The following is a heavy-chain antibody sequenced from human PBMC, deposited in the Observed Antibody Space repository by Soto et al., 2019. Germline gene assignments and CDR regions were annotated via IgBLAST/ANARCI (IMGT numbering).Heavy chain of an antibody. V-gene: IGHV3-9*01. J-gene: IGHJ4*02. CDR1: GFTFDDYA. CDR2: ISWNSGSI. Sequence: GGSLRLSCAASGFTFDDYAMRWVRQAPGKGLEWVSGISWNSGSIGYADSVKGRFTISSDNAKNSLYLQMNILRAEDTALYYCAKETPTRVATIRGPFDYWGQGTLVTVSS. CDR3: AKETPTRVATIRGPFDY. D-gene: IGHD5-12*01.